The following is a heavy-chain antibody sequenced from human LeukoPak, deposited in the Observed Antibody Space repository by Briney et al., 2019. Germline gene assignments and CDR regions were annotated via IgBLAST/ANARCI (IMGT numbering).Heavy chain of an antibody. V-gene: IGHV7-4-1*02. J-gene: IGHJ4*02. CDR2: INTNTGNP. D-gene: IGHD3-10*01. Sequence: ASAKVSCKASGYTFTSYAMNWVRQAPGQGLEWMGWINTNTGNPTYAQGFTGRFVFSLDTSVSTAYLQISSLKAEDTAVYYCARDRPTMVRESYGDYWGQGTLVTVSS. CDR1: GYTFTSYA. CDR3: ARDRPTMVRESYGDY.